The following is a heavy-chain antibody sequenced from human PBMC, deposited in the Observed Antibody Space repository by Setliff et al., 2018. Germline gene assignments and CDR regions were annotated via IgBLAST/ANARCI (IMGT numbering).Heavy chain of an antibody. D-gene: IGHD1-1*01. CDR3: ARDQARWLVAAGTFDY. Sequence: HPGGSLRLSCAASGFVFSNFAMNWVRQAPGKGLEWVSTISGGGTNMDYADSVKGRFTISRDNSNSEVFLQMDSLRAEDTAVYYCARDQARWLVAAGTFDYWGLGALVTVSS. J-gene: IGHJ4*02. CDR2: ISGGGTNM. V-gene: IGHV3-23*01. CDR1: GFVFSNFA.